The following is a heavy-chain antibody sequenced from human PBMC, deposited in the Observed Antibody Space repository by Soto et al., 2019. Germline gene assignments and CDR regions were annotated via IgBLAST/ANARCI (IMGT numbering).Heavy chain of an antibody. J-gene: IGHJ4*02. Sequence: PSETLSLTCAVYGGSFSGYYWSWIRQPPGNGLEWIGEINHSGSTNYNPSLKSRVTISVDTFKNQFSLKLSSVTAADTAVYYCARGQRITMIVVVITTHYFDYWGQGTLVTVSS. CDR1: GGSFSGYY. D-gene: IGHD3-22*01. CDR3: ARGQRITMIVVVITTHYFDY. CDR2: INHSGST. V-gene: IGHV4-34*01.